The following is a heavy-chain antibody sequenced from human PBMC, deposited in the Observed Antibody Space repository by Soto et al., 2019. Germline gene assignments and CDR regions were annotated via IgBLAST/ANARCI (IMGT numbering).Heavy chain of an antibody. CDR1: GGSISSSSYY. Sequence: SETLSLTCTVSGGSISSSSYYWGWIRQPPGKGLEWIGSIYYSGSTYYNPSLKSRVTISVDTSKNQFSLKLSSVTAADTAVYYCARQPVTMVRDTRWFDPWGQGTLVTVSS. J-gene: IGHJ5*02. CDR2: IYYSGST. CDR3: ARQPVTMVRDTRWFDP. V-gene: IGHV4-39*01. D-gene: IGHD3-10*01.